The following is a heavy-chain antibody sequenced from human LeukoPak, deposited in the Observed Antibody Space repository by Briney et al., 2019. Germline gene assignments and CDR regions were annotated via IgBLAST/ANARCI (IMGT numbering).Heavy chain of an antibody. CDR3: ARDSVRGSTSLLNWFDP. CDR1: GFAFSSYA. V-gene: IGHV3-64*01. D-gene: IGHD2-2*01. Sequence: GGSLRLSCAASGFAFSSYAMYWVRQAPGKGLEYVSAISSNGGTTYYANSVKGRFTISRDNSKNTLYLQMGSLGAEDMAVYYCARDSVRGSTSLLNWFDPWGQGTLVTVSS. CDR2: ISSNGGTT. J-gene: IGHJ5*02.